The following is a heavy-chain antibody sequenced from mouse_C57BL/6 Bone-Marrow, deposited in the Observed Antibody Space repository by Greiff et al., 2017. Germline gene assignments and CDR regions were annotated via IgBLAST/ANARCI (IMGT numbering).Heavy chain of an antibody. CDR2: ILPGSGST. CDR1: GYTFTGYW. V-gene: IGHV1-9*01. Sequence: QVQLQQSGAELMKPGASVKLSCKATGYTFTGYWIEWVKQRPGHGLEWIGEILPGSGSTNYNEKFKGKATFTADTSSNTAYMQRSSLTTEDSAIYYWASYYDYFLDYWGEGTTLTVSS. CDR3: ASYYDYFLDY. D-gene: IGHD2-4*01. J-gene: IGHJ2*01.